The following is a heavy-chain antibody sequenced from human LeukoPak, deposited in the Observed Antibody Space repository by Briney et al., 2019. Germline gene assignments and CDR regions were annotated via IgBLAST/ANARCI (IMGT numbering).Heavy chain of an antibody. CDR1: GGSISSYY. CDR2: IYYSGST. J-gene: IGHJ3*02. Sequence: PSETLSLTCTVSGGSISSYYWSWIRQPPGKGLEWIGYIYYSGSTNYNPSLKSRVTISVDTSKNQFSLKLSSVTAADTAVYYCAREYYYDSSGYSHDAFDIWGQGTMVTVSS. V-gene: IGHV4-59*12. D-gene: IGHD3-22*01. CDR3: AREYYYDSSGYSHDAFDI.